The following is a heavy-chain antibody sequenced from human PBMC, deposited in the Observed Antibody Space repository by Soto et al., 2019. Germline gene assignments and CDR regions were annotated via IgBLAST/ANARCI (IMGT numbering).Heavy chain of an antibody. CDR2: IYYDGNT. D-gene: IGHD6-6*01. CDR1: GDSITSSSHY. CDR3: ARSSIEPRVFMYPFDS. V-gene: IGHV4-39*01. J-gene: IGHJ4*02. Sequence: QLQLQESGPGLVKPSETLSLTCTVSGDSITSSSHYWGWIRQPPGKGLECIANIYYDGNTYYNPSLKSLVAISLXSXKXXFSLRLNSVTAADTAVYYCARSSIEPRVFMYPFDSWGQGTLVTVSS.